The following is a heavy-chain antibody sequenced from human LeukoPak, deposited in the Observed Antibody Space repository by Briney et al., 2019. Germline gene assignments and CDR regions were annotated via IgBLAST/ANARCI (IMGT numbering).Heavy chain of an antibody. Sequence: SETLSLTCTVSGGTISSSSYYWGWIRQPPGKGLEWIGNNYYSESTYYNPSLKSRVTISVDTSKNQFPLKLSSVTAADTAVYYCGRESLATFDYWGQGSLVTVSS. CDR3: GRESLATFDY. CDR1: GGTISSSSYY. CDR2: NYYSEST. D-gene: IGHD3-3*02. V-gene: IGHV4-39*06. J-gene: IGHJ4*02.